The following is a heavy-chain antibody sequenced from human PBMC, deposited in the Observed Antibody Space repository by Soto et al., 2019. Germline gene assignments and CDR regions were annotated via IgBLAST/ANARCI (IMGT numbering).Heavy chain of an antibody. D-gene: IGHD3-10*01. CDR3: ARVRLTMVRGVIYYYYYYGMDV. Sequence: SETLSLTCTVSNGSISSNSHYWGWIRQPPGKGLEWIGSMYYSGSTYYNPSLKSRVTIFVDTSKNQFSLKLSSVTAADTAVYYCARVRLTMVRGVIYYYYYYGMDVWGQGTTVTVSS. V-gene: IGHV4-39*01. CDR1: NGSISSNSHY. J-gene: IGHJ6*02. CDR2: MYYSGST.